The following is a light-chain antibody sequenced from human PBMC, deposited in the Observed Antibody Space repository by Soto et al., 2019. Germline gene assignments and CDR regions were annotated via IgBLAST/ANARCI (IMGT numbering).Light chain of an antibody. CDR2: EVS. J-gene: IGLJ3*02. Sequence: QSALTQPASVSGSPGQSITISCTGTSSDVGGYNYVSWYQQHPGKAPKLMISEVSNRPSGVSNRFSGSKSGNTASLTISGLHAEDEADYYCSSYTSSSTRVFGGGTKVTVL. V-gene: IGLV2-14*01. CDR3: SSYTSSSTRV. CDR1: SSDVGGYNY.